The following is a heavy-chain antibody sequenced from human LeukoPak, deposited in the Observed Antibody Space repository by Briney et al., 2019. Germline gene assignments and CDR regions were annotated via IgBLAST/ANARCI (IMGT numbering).Heavy chain of an antibody. CDR3: TKAKGQSWLFSHY. J-gene: IGHJ4*02. CDR2: IKQDGSII. Sequence: GGSLRLSCAASGFTFSDYWMTWVRQAPGKGLEWVANIKQDGSIIWYVDSVKGRFTVSRDNSKSTVYLQMNDLRGEDTAVYYCTKAKGQSWLFSHYWGRGTLVTVSS. D-gene: IGHD3-22*01. CDR1: GFTFSDYW. V-gene: IGHV3-7*01.